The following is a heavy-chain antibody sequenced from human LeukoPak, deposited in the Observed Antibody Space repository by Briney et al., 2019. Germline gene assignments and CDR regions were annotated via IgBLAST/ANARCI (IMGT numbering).Heavy chain of an antibody. CDR3: ARGPIVVVPNYYYGMDV. CDR2: IIPIFGTA. Sequence: VASVKVSCKASGGTFSSYAISWVRQAPGQGLEWMGGIIPIFGTANYAQKFQGRVTITADESTSTAYMELSSLRSEDTAVYYCARGPIVVVPNYYYGMDVWGQGTTVTVSS. CDR1: GGTFSSYA. J-gene: IGHJ6*02. V-gene: IGHV1-69*13. D-gene: IGHD2-2*01.